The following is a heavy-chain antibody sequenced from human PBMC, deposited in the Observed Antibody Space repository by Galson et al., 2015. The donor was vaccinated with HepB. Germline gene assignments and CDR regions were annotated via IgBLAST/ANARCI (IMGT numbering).Heavy chain of an antibody. CDR3: ARDGGPNWNYLPYYYYYYMDV. J-gene: IGHJ6*03. V-gene: IGHV1-18*01. D-gene: IGHD1-7*01. CDR1: GYTFTSYG. Sequence: SVKVSCKASGYTFTSYGISWVRQAPGQGLEWMGWISAYNGNTNYAQELQGRVTTTTDTSTSTAYMELRSLRSDDTAVYYCARDGGPNWNYLPYYYYYYMDVWGKGTTVTVSS. CDR2: ISAYNGNT.